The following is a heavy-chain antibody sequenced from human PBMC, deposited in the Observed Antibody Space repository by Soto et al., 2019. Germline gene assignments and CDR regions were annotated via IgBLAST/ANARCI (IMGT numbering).Heavy chain of an antibody. CDR2: IYSGGST. Sequence: LGGSLRLSCAASGFTVSSNYMSWVRQAPGKGLERVSVIYSGGSTYYADSVKGRFTISRDNSKNTLYLQRNSLRAEDTAVYYCARDGAYYDILTGYYKVPLHWGQGTLVTVSS. CDR1: GFTVSSNY. V-gene: IGHV3-53*01. J-gene: IGHJ4*02. CDR3: ARDGAYYDILTGYYKVPLH. D-gene: IGHD3-9*01.